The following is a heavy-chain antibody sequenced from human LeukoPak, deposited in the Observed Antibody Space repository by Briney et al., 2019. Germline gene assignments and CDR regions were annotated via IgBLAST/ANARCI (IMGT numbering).Heavy chain of an antibody. CDR3: ARGGDSSGYPLRFFDY. J-gene: IGHJ4*02. Sequence: PGRSLRLSCAASGFTFSSYAMHWVRQAPGKGLEWVAVISYDGSNKYYADSVKGRFTISRDNSKNTLYLQMNSLRAEDTAVYYCARGGDSSGYPLRFFDYWGQGTLVTVSS. CDR2: ISYDGSNK. CDR1: GFTFSSYA. D-gene: IGHD3-22*01. V-gene: IGHV3-30*04.